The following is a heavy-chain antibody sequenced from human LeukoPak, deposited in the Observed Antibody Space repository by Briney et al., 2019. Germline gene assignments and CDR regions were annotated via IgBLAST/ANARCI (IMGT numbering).Heavy chain of an antibody. Sequence: PGGSLRLSCSASGFTFSSYAMHWVRQAPGKGLEYVSAISSNGGSTYYADSVKGRFTISRDNSKNTLYLRMSSLRAEDTALYYCVKDPVAGPAVYAEYFHHWGQGTLVTVSS. V-gene: IGHV3-64D*06. CDR3: VKDPVAGPAVYAEYFHH. CDR1: GFTFSSYA. J-gene: IGHJ1*01. CDR2: ISSNGGST. D-gene: IGHD6-19*01.